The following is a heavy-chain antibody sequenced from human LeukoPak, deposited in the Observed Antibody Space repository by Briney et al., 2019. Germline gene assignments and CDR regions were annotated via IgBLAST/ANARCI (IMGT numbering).Heavy chain of an antibody. CDR3: AKRATSNAFDI. V-gene: IGHV3-23*01. CDR1: GFTFSSSA. CDR2: ISGGGDST. J-gene: IGHJ3*02. Sequence: GGSLRLSCAASGFTFSSSAMTWVRQARGKGLEGVSSISGGGDSTSYADSVKGRFTISRDNSKNTLYLQMNSLRAEDTAVYYCAKRATSNAFDIWGQGTMVTVSS.